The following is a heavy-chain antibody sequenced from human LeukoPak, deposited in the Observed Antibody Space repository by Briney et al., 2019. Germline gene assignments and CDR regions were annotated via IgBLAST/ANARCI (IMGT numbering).Heavy chain of an antibody. CDR1: GYTFTSYY. Sequence: ASVKVSCKASGYTFTSYYIHWVRQAPGQGLEWMGGIIPIFGTANYAQKFQGRVTITADESTSTAYMELSSLRSEDTAVYYCARRERFGAEGEFDYWGQGTLVTVSS. CDR3: ARRERFGAEGEFDY. D-gene: IGHD3-16*01. CDR2: IIPIFGTA. V-gene: IGHV1-69*13. J-gene: IGHJ4*02.